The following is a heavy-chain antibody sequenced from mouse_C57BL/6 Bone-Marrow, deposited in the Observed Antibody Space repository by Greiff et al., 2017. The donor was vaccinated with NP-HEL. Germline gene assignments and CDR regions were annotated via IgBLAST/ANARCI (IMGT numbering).Heavy chain of an antibody. Sequence: QVQLQQPGAELVKPGASVKMSCKASGYTFTSYWITWVKQRPGQGLEWIGDIYPGSGSPNYNEKFKSKATLTVDTSSSTAYMQLSSLTSEDSAVYYCARNLVWYPYYFDYWGQGTTLTVSS. V-gene: IGHV1-55*01. J-gene: IGHJ2*01. CDR1: GYTFTSYW. CDR3: ARNLVWYPYYFDY. D-gene: IGHD2-10*02. CDR2: IYPGSGSP.